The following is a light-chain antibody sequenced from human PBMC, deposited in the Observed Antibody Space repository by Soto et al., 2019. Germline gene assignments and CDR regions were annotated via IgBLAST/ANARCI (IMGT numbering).Light chain of an antibody. V-gene: IGKV1-5*01. Sequence: IRMTRSPSTLPPSVGHIVTINGRASQSISNWLAWYQQKPGTAPKLLIYHASTLESGVPSRFSGSGSGTEFTLTISSLQPDDFPTYDCQQYNSYSLGQGTKVDIK. CDR1: QSISNW. CDR2: HAS. CDR3: QQYNSYS. J-gene: IGKJ1*01.